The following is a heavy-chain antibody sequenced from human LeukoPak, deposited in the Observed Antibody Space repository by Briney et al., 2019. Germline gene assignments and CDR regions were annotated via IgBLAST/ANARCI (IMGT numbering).Heavy chain of an antibody. CDR1: GYSFTSYW. CDR3: AGLIAVAGTNWFDP. V-gene: IGHV5-51*01. D-gene: IGHD6-19*01. CDR2: IYPGDSDT. J-gene: IGHJ5*02. Sequence: GESLKISCKGSGYSFTSYWIGWVRQMPGKGLEWIGIIYPGDSDTRYSPSSQGQVTISADKSISTAYLQWSSLKASDTAMYYCAGLIAVAGTNWFDPWGQGTLVTVSS.